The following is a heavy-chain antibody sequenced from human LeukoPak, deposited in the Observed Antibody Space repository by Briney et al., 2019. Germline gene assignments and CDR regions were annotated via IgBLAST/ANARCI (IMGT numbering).Heavy chain of an antibody. D-gene: IGHD2/OR15-2a*01. CDR2: IYTSGST. V-gene: IGHV4-61*02. CDR1: GGSIGSGYYY. Sequence: SETPSLTCTVSGGSIGSGYYYWTWIRQPAGKGLEWIGRIYTSGSTHYNPSLKSRVSISIDTSENQFSLNLSSVTAADTAVYYCARGEETRYFYYFYMDVRGKGTTVTVPS. CDR3: ARGEETRYFYYFYMDV. J-gene: IGHJ6*03.